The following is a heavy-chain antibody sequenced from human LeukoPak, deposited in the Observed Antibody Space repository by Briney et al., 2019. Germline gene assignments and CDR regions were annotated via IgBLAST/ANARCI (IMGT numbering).Heavy chain of an antibody. V-gene: IGHV3-21*05. CDR3: ARDLRLSQVYYGMDV. J-gene: IGHJ6*02. Sequence: GGSLRLSCAASGFTFSSYSMNWIRQAPGKGLEWVSYISSSSSYTNYADSVKGRFTISRDNAKNTLYLQMNSLRAEDTAVYYCARDLRLSQVYYGMDVWGQGTTVTVSS. D-gene: IGHD5/OR15-5a*01. CDR1: GFTFSSYS. CDR2: ISSSSSYT.